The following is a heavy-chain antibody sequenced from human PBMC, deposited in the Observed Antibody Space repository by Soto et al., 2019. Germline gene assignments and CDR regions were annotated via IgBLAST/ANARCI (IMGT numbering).Heavy chain of an antibody. Sequence: SETLSLTCTVSGGSVSSGSYYWSWIRQPPGKGLEWIGYIYYSGSTNYNPSLKSRVTISVDTSKNQFSLKLSSVTAADTAVYYCARLMGKTYYYDSSGYYYNDYWGRGTLVTVSS. J-gene: IGHJ4*02. CDR1: GGSVSSGSYY. V-gene: IGHV4-61*01. CDR3: ARLMGKTYYYDSSGYYYNDY. D-gene: IGHD3-22*01. CDR2: IYYSGST.